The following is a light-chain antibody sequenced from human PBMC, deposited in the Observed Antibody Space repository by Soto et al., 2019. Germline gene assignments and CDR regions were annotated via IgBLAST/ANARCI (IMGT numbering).Light chain of an antibody. CDR3: QVWDSLSDHVL. Sequence: SSELTQPPSVSVAPGETARITCGGSNIGSQRVHWYQQKPGQAPVLVIYHDSDRPSGIPERFSGSNSGNTATLTISRVEAGDEAGYYCQVWDSLSDHVLFGGGTKLTVL. J-gene: IGLJ2*01. V-gene: IGLV3-21*04. CDR1: NIGSQR. CDR2: HDS.